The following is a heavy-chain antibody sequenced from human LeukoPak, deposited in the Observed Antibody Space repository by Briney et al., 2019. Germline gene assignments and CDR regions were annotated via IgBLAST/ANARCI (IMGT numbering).Heavy chain of an antibody. V-gene: IGHV3-23*01. Sequence: PGGSLRLSCAASGIIFSSYAMSWVRQAPGRGLEWVSGISGSGGSLSGSGGDTDYADSVKGRFTISRDNSKNTLYLQMNSLRAEDTAVYYCAKDYRHQDSSVYVFFDSWGRGTLVTVSS. CDR3: AKDYRHQDSSVYVFFDS. CDR2: ISGSGGSLSGSGGDT. D-gene: IGHD3-22*01. J-gene: IGHJ4*02. CDR1: GIIFSSYA.